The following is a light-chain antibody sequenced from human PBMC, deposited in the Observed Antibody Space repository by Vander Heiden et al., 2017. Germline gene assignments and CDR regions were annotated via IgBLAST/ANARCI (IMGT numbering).Light chain of an antibody. CDR1: QNILYSSNNKNY. CDR3: QQYYSIPRT. Sequence: DIVMTQSPDSLAVSLGERATINCKSSQNILYSSNNKNYLAWYQQKPGQPPKLLIYWAFIRESGVPDRFSGSGSGTDFTLTSSSLQAEDVAVYYCQQYYSIPRTFGQGTKVEIK. V-gene: IGKV4-1*01. J-gene: IGKJ1*01. CDR2: WAF.